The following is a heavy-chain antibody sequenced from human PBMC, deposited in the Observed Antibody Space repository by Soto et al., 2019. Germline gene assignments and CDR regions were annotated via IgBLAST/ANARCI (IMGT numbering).Heavy chain of an antibody. CDR2: INPNSGGT. CDR3: ARMEVVVVITTPHYYYYGMDV. CDR1: GYTFTSYY. D-gene: IGHD3-22*01. Sequence: GASVKISCKASGYTFTSYYMHWVRLAPGQGLEWMGWINPNSGGTNYAQKFQGWVTMTRDTSISTAYMELSRLRSEDTAVYYCARMEVVVVITTPHYYYYGMDVWGQGTTVTVSS. V-gene: IGHV1-2*04. J-gene: IGHJ6*02.